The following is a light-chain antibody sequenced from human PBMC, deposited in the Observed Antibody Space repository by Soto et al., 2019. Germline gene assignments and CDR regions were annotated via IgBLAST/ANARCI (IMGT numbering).Light chain of an antibody. V-gene: IGKV1-5*03. CDR2: KAS. CDR3: QQYNSYPLT. J-gene: IGKJ5*01. CDR1: QSISSW. Sequence: DIQMTQSPSTLSASVGDRVTITCRASQSISSWLAWYQQKPGKAPKLLIYKASSLESGIPSRLSGSGSGTDFTRTITSLQPDDFATYYCQQYNSYPLTFGQVTRLEIK.